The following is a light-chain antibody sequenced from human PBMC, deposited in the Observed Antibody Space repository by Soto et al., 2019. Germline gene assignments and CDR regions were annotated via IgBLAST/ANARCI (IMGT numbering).Light chain of an antibody. V-gene: IGKV1-6*01. CDR1: QDIRND. CDR3: LQDYTYPRT. Sequence: AIPLTQSPSSLPASVGDRVTITCRASQDIRNDLGWYQQKPGKAPKLLIYAASSLQSGVPSRFSGSGSGTYFTLIISSLQPGDFATYYCLQDYTYPRTFGQGTKVEI. J-gene: IGKJ1*01. CDR2: AAS.